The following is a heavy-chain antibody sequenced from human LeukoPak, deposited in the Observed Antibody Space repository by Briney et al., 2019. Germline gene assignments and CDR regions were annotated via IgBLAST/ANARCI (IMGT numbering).Heavy chain of an antibody. Sequence: GGSLGLSCAASGFTFSSYAMHWVRQAPGKGLEWVAVISYDGSNKYYADSVKGRFTISRDNSKNTLYLQMNSLRAEDTAVYYCARAGAPYYYDSSGYPQSNWFDPWGQGTLVTVSS. CDR1: GFTFSSYA. V-gene: IGHV3-30-3*01. CDR3: ARAGAPYYYDSSGYPQSNWFDP. J-gene: IGHJ5*02. D-gene: IGHD3-22*01. CDR2: ISYDGSNK.